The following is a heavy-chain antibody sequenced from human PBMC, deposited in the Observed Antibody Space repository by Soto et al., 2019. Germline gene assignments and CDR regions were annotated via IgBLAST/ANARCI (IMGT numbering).Heavy chain of an antibody. D-gene: IGHD5-18*01. CDR2: IIPIFGST. CDR1: GGTFSNYA. V-gene: IGHV1-69*15. CDR3: AKDGGKDGYFGNWFDP. J-gene: IGHJ5*02. Sequence: QVQLLQSGAEVKKPGSSVKVSCKASGGTFSNYAITWVRQAPGQGLEWPGRIIPIFGSTNFAQKFQGRVTLTADESTTTVSMELSSLRSDDTAVYFCAKDGGKDGYFGNWFDPWGQGTLVTVSS.